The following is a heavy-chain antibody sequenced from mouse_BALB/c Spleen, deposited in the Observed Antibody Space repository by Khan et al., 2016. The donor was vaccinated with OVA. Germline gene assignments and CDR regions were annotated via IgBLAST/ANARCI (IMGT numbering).Heavy chain of an antibody. Sequence: EVQLQESGPGLLKPSQSLSLTCTVTGYSITSDYAWNWIRQFPGNKLEWMPYISYSGSTTYSPSLRSRISITRDTSKNQFFLQLNSVTTEDTATYTLASGRLLLRYPDYFDYWGQGTTRTVSS. CDR3: ASGRLLLRYPDYFDY. CDR1: GYSITSDYA. V-gene: IGHV3-2*02. J-gene: IGHJ2*01. D-gene: IGHD1-1*01. CDR2: ISYSGST.